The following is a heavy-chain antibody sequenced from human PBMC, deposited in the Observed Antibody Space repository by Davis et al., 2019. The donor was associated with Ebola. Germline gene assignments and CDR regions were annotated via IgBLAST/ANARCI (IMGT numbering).Heavy chain of an antibody. CDR1: GGSISSSSYY. V-gene: IGHV4-39*01. D-gene: IGHD3-22*01. CDR3: ARTNYYDSSGYYYSYPNWFDP. Sequence: PSETLSLTCTVSGGSISSSSYYWGWIRQPPGKGLEWIGSIYYSGSTYYNPSLKSRVTISVDTSKNQFSLKLSSVTAADTAVYYCARTNYYDSSGYYYSYPNWFDPWGQGTLVTVSS. J-gene: IGHJ5*02. CDR2: IYYSGST.